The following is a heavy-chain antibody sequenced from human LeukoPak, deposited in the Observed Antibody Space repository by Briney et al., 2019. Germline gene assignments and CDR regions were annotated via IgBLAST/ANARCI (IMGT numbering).Heavy chain of an antibody. CDR2: ISSSGSTI. CDR3: ARVSQVPTTQISDGYYGMDV. CDR1: GFTFSDYY. D-gene: IGHD4-17*01. V-gene: IGHV3-11*01. Sequence: GGSLRLSCAASGFTFSDYYMSWIRQAPGKGLEWVSYISSSGSTIYYADSVKGRFTISRDNAKNSLYLQMNSLRAEDTAVYSCARVSQVPTTQISDGYYGMDVWGQGTTVTVSS. J-gene: IGHJ6*02.